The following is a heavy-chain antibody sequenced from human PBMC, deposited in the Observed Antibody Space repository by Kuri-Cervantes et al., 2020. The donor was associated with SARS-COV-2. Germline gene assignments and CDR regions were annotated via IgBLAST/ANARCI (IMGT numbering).Heavy chain of an antibody. Sequence: GSLRLSCTVSGGSISSYYWSWIRQPPGKGLEWIGYIYYSGSTNYNPSLKSRVTISVDTSKNQFSLKLSSVTAADTAVYYCARGFYFFSGYYYGMDVWGQGTTVTVSS. CDR3: ARGFYFFSGYYYGMDV. CDR1: GGSISSYY. D-gene: IGHD2/OR15-2a*01. J-gene: IGHJ6*02. V-gene: IGHV4-59*01. CDR2: IYYSGST.